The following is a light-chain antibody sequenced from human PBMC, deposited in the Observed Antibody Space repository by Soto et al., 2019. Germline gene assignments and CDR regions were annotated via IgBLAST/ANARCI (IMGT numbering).Light chain of an antibody. CDR1: SGHSSYA. CDR3: QTWGTGIRV. CDR2: VNSDGSH. J-gene: IGLJ3*02. Sequence: QSVLTQSPSASASLGASVNLTCTLDSGHSSYAIAWHQQQPEKGPRYLMKVNSDGSHHMGDGIPDRFSGSSSGAERYLTISSLQSEDEADYYCQTWGTGIRVFGGGTKLTVL. V-gene: IGLV4-69*01.